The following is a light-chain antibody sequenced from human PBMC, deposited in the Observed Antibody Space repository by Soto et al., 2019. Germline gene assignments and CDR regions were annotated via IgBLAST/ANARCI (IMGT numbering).Light chain of an antibody. CDR1: QSLLHSNGYNF. CDR3: MQAVQTPPYT. V-gene: IGKV2-28*01. CDR2: LAS. J-gene: IGKJ2*01. Sequence: EIVLTQSPLSLPVTPGEPASISCRSSQSLLHSNGYNFLDWYLQKPGQSPQLLIYLASNRASGVPDRFSGSGSGTDFTLKISRVEAEDVGVYYCMQAVQTPPYTFGQGIKLEIK.